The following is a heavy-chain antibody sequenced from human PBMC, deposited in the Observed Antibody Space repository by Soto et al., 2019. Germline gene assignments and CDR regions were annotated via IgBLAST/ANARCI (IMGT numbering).Heavy chain of an antibody. CDR3: ARTFWSTTSCQAHGMDV. CDR2: IYYSGST. V-gene: IGHV4-61*01. J-gene: IGHJ6*02. CDR1: GGSVSSGSYY. D-gene: IGHD2-2*01. Sequence: SETLSLTCTVSGGSVSSGSYYWTWIRQPPGKGLEWIGYIYYSGSTNYNPSLKSRVTISLDTSNNQFSLRLSSVTAADTAVYYCARTFWSTTSCQAHGMDVWGQGTSVTVSS.